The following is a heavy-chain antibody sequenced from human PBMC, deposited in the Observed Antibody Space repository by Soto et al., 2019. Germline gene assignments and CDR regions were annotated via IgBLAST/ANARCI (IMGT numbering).Heavy chain of an antibody. D-gene: IGHD2-15*01. CDR3: ARRIPYCSGGSCYSLGAFDI. Sequence: ETLSLTCTVSGGSISSYYWSWIRQPPGKGLEWIGYIYYSGSTNYNPSLKSRVTISVDTSKNQFSLKLSSVTAADTAVYYCARRIPYCSGGSCYSLGAFDIWGQGTMVTVSS. V-gene: IGHV4-59*08. J-gene: IGHJ3*02. CDR1: GGSISSYY. CDR2: IYYSGST.